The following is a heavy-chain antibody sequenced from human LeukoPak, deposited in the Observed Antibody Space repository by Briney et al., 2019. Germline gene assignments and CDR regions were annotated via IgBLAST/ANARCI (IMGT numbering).Heavy chain of an antibody. Sequence: GGSLRLSCAASGFTFHDHAIHWVRQAPGKGLEWVSGISWNSGSIGYADSVKGRFTISRDNAKNSLYLQMNSLRAEDTALYYCAKGGDGYTNYFDYWGQGTLVTVFS. CDR3: AKGGDGYTNYFDY. D-gene: IGHD5-12*01. J-gene: IGHJ4*02. V-gene: IGHV3-9*01. CDR1: GFTFHDHA. CDR2: ISWNSGSI.